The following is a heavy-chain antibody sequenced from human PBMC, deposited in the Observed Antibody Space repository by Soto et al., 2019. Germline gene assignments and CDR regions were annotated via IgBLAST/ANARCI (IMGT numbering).Heavy chain of an antibody. CDR1: RFAFASSA. Sequence: GASAKASCKDPRFAFASSALRWARQSRGKSLEWIGWIVVGSGNTNYAQKFQERVTITRDMSTSTAYMELSSLRSEDTAVYYCAAWEGYCSGGSCKPFDYWGQGTLVTVSS. J-gene: IGHJ4*02. CDR2: IVVGSGNT. V-gene: IGHV1-58*01. CDR3: AAWEGYCSGGSCKPFDY. D-gene: IGHD2-15*01.